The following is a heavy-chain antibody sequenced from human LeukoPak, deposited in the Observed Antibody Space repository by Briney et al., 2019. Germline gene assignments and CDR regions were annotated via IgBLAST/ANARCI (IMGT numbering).Heavy chain of an antibody. CDR1: GFAFSSYW. CDR3: VRESYCSGGSCYSGRAFDI. D-gene: IGHD2-15*01. V-gene: IGHV3-74*01. Sequence: GGSPRLSCAASGFAFSSYWMHWVRQAPGKGLVWVSRISSDGSRTTYADSVKGRFTISRDNAKNTLYLQMNSLRAEDTAVFYCVRESYCSGGSCYSGRAFDIWGQGTMVTVSS. CDR2: ISSDGSRT. J-gene: IGHJ3*02.